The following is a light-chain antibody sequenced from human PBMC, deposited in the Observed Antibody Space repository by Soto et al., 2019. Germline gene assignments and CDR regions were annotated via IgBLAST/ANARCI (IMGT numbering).Light chain of an antibody. V-gene: IGKV3-20*01. CDR1: QSVYNNY. J-gene: IGKJ3*01. Sequence: EIVLTQSPGTLSLSPGERATLSCRASQSVYNNYLAWYQQKPGQTPRLLVNGASNRATGIPDRFSGGGSGTDFTLTISSLEPEDFAVYYCQQYNSYPFTFGPGTKVDIK. CDR2: GAS. CDR3: QQYNSYPFT.